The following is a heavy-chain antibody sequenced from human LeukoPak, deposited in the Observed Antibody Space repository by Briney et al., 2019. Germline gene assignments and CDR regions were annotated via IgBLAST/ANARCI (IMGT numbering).Heavy chain of an antibody. CDR1: GFAFSSYE. CDR3: VRGEQLHYFVY. CDR2: ISRSGANE. J-gene: IGHJ4*02. Sequence: GGSLRLSCVASGFAFSSYEMSWVRQAPGKGLEWVSYISRSGANENCADSVEGRFTISRDNAKDSLYLQMYSLRGEDTAVYYCVRGEQLHYFVYWGQGTLVTVSS. V-gene: IGHV3-48*03. D-gene: IGHD1-26*01.